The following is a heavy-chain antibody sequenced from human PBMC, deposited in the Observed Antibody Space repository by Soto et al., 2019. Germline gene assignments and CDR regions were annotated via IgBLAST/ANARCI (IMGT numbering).Heavy chain of an antibody. D-gene: IGHD3-22*01. J-gene: IGHJ4*02. Sequence: GGSLRLSCAASGFTFSSYAMSWVRQAPGKGLEWVSAISGSGGSTYYADSVKGRFTISRDNSKNTLYLQMNSLRAEDTAVYYCAKGLAGYYDSSGYYYFDYWGQGTLVTVSS. CDR3: AKGLAGYYDSSGYYYFDY. V-gene: IGHV3-23*01. CDR2: ISGSGGST. CDR1: GFTFSSYA.